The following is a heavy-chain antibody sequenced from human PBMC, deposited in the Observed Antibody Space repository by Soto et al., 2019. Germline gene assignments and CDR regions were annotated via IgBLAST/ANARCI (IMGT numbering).Heavy chain of an antibody. CDR1: GFTFSSYA. D-gene: IGHD6-13*01. V-gene: IGHV3-30-3*01. J-gene: IGHJ4*02. CDR3: ARNSRYSSSWYVHDY. CDR2: ISYDGSNK. Sequence: QVQLVESGGGVVQPGRSLRLSCAASGFTFSSYAMHWVRQAPGKGLEWVAVISYDGSNKYYADSVKGRFTISRDNSKNTLYLQMNSLRAEDTAVYYCARNSRYSSSWYVHDYWGQGTLVTVSS.